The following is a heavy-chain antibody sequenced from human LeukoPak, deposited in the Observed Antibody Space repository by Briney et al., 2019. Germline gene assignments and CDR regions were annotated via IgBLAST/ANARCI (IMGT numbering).Heavy chain of an antibody. CDR1: GFTFSSYS. J-gene: IGHJ4*02. D-gene: IGHD6-6*01. Sequence: PGGSLRLSCAASGFTFSSYSMNWVRQAPGKGLEWVSSISSSSSYIYYADSVKGRFTISRDNAKNSLYLQMNSLRAEDTAVYYCARKARIAARRGGFDYWGQGTLVTVSS. V-gene: IGHV3-21*01. CDR3: ARKARIAARRGGFDY. CDR2: ISSSSSYI.